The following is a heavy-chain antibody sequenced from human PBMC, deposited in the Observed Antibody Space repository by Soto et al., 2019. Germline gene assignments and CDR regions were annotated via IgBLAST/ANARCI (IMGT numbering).Heavy chain of an antibody. CDR2: ISYDGSTK. CDR1: GFTFSGYG. V-gene: IGHV3-30-3*01. CDR3: AREKIVVGSGPAFQF. Sequence: QVQLVESGGGVVQPGRSLRLSCEASGFTFSGYGMHWLRQAPGKGLEWLTVISYDGSTKHYADSVKGRFTISRDNSNITLFLQMNSLRPEDTAVYFGAREKIVVGSGPAFQFWGQGALVTVSS. D-gene: IGHD2-2*01. J-gene: IGHJ4*02.